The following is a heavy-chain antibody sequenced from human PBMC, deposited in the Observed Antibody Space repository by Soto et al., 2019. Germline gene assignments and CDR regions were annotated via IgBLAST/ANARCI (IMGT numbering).Heavy chain of an antibody. Sequence: EVQLVESGGGLVQPGRSLRLSCAASGFTFDDYAMHWVRQAPGKGLEWVSGISWNSGSIGYADSVKGRFTISRDNAKNSLYLQMNSLRAEDTALYYCAKSGGTDCSGGSCHVDYWGQGTLVTVSS. CDR3: AKSGGTDCSGGSCHVDY. D-gene: IGHD2-15*01. CDR2: ISWNSGSI. J-gene: IGHJ4*02. V-gene: IGHV3-9*01. CDR1: GFTFDDYA.